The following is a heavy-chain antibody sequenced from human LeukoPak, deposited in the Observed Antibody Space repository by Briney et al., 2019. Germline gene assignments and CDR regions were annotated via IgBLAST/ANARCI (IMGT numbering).Heavy chain of an antibody. J-gene: IGHJ6*02. CDR2: IWYDGGNI. Sequence: GGSLRLSCGASGFTLSTYNMNWVRQAPGKGLERVAVIWYDGGNIHYADSVQGRFTISRDSSKNTLYLQMNSLRAEDTGVYYCANNGVSPNYYYGMNVWGQGTTVTVSS. CDR1: GFTLSTYN. CDR3: ANNGVSPNYYYGMNV. D-gene: IGHD2-8*01. V-gene: IGHV3-33*08.